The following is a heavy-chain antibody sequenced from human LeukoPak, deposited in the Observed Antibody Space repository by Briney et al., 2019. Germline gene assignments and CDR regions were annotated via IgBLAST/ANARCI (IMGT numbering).Heavy chain of an antibody. J-gene: IGHJ4*02. V-gene: IGHV3-7*01. CDR2: IKHDGSEK. Sequence: GGSLRLSCAACGFMFSGFWMTWVRQAPGKGLEWVANIKHDGSEKNYVDSVKGRFTISRDNAKNSLYLQMNSLGGEDTAVYYCATRPRSDYYFAIFDYWGQGTLVTVSS. CDR3: ATRPRSDYYFAIFDY. CDR1: GFMFSGFW. D-gene: IGHD3-22*01.